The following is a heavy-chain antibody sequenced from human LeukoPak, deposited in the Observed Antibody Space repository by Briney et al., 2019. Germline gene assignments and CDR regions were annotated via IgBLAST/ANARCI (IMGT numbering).Heavy chain of an antibody. Sequence: PGGSLRLSCAASGFTVSSNYMSWVRQAPGKGLEWVSHINSDTNITPYTASVSGRFTISRDNAKNSLYLHVNSLRDEDTAVYYCVRDHDWSFDLWGQGALVTVSS. D-gene: IGHD1-1*01. CDR1: GFTVSSNY. CDR3: VRDHDWSFDL. J-gene: IGHJ4*02. CDR2: INSDTNIT. V-gene: IGHV3-48*02.